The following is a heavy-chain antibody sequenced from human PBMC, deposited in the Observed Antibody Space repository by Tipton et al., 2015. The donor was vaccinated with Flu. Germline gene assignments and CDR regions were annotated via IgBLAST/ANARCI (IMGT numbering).Heavy chain of an antibody. J-gene: IGHJ1*01. CDR2: IYYSGST. CDR3: ARDIIYFQH. CDR1: GGSISGYY. D-gene: IGHD1-14*01. V-gene: IGHV4-59*01. Sequence: TLSLTCTVSGGSISGYYWSWIRQPPGKGLEWIGYIYYSGSTNYNPSLKSRVTISVDTSKNQFSLKLSSVTAADTAVYYCARDIIYFQHWGQGTLVTVSS.